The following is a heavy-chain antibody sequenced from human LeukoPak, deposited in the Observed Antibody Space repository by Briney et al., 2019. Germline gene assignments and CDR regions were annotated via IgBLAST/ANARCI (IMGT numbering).Heavy chain of an antibody. Sequence: SETLSLTCTVSGGSLSRYYWSWIRQPPGKGLEWIGYIYYSGSTNYNPSLKSRVTISVDTSKNQFSLKLSSVTAADTAVYYCARGSYDILTSDAFDIWGQGTMVTVSS. CDR3: ARGSYDILTSDAFDI. CDR2: IYYSGST. J-gene: IGHJ3*02. V-gene: IGHV4-59*01. CDR1: GGSLSRYY. D-gene: IGHD3-9*01.